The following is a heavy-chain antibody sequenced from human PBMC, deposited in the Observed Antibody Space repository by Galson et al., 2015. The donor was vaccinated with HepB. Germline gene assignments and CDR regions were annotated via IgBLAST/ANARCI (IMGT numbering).Heavy chain of an antibody. Sequence: SETLSLTCAVSGYSISSGYYWGWIRQPPGKGLEWIGSIYHSGSTYYNPSLKSRVTISVDTSKNQFSLKLCSVTAADTAVYYCARDVAVAGTGDPWGQGTLVTVSS. CDR2: IYHSGST. J-gene: IGHJ5*02. D-gene: IGHD6-19*01. CDR1: GYSISSGYY. V-gene: IGHV4-38-2*02. CDR3: ARDVAVAGTGDP.